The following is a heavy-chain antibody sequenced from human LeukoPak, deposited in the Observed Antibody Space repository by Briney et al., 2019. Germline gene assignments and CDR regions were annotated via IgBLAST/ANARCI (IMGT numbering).Heavy chain of an antibody. J-gene: IGHJ6*03. V-gene: IGHV4-59*08. CDR3: AVSDFWSGYSSYYYYYYYMDV. CDR1: GGSISSYY. Sequence: SETLSLTCTVSGGSISSYYWSWIRQPPGKGLEWIGYIYYSGSTNYNPSLKSRVTISVDTSKNQFSLKLSSVTAADTAVYYCAVSDFWSGYSSYYYYYYYMDVWGKGTTVTVSS. CDR2: IYYSGST. D-gene: IGHD3-3*01.